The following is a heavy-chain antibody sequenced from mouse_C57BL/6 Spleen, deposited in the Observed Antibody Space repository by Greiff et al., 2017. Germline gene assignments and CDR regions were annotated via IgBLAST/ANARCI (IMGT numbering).Heavy chain of an antibody. Sequence: QVQLKESGAELVRPGASVTLSCKASGYTFTDYEMHWVKQTPVHGLEWIGAIDPETGGTAYNQKFKGKAILTADKSSSTAYMELRSLTSEDSAVYYCTRWSTTVVERAWFAYWGQGTLVTVSA. CDR3: TRWSTTVVERAWFAY. CDR1: GYTFTDYE. CDR2: IDPETGGT. D-gene: IGHD1-1*01. J-gene: IGHJ3*01. V-gene: IGHV1-15*01.